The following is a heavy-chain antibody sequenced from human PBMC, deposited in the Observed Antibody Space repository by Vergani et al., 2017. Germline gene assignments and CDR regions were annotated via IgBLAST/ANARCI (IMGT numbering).Heavy chain of an antibody. CDR1: GFTSSYYG. CDR2: ISYDGTQK. CDR3: ATKSCGTPVCQIGYFRE. J-gene: IGHJ1*01. D-gene: IGHD1-1*01. V-gene: IGHV3-30*03. Sequence: QVHLVESGGGVVQPGRSLRLSCVVSGFTSSYYGMHWVRQAPGKGLEWVAVISYDGTQKYYADSVKGRFTISRDNSKSTLYLQMNSLRTEDTDVYYCATKSCGTPVCQIGYFREWGQGTLVTVSS.